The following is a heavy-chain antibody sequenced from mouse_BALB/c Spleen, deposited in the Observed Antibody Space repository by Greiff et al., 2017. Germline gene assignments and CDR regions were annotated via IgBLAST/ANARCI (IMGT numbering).Heavy chain of an antibody. D-gene: IGHD1-1*01. CDR1: GFSLTSYG. Sequence: VQLQQSGPGLVAPSQSLSITCTVSGFSLTSYGVHWVRQPPGKGLEWLGVIWAGGSTNYNSALMSRLSISKDNSKSQVFLKMNSLQTDDTAMYYCARDDYGSRWFAYWGQGTLVTVSA. CDR3: ARDDYGSRWFAY. V-gene: IGHV2-9*02. CDR2: IWAGGST. J-gene: IGHJ3*01.